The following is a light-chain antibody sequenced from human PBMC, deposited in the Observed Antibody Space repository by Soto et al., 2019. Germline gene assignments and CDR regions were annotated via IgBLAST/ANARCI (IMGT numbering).Light chain of an antibody. J-gene: IGKJ1*01. V-gene: IGKV1-5*03. CDR2: KTS. Sequence: DIHMPQSPSTLSASVGDRVTITCRASQSISIWFAWYQQKPGKAPNLLIYKTSSLETGVPSRFSGSGSGTEFTLTISSLQPDDFATYYCQHWNDYSWTFGQGTKVEVK. CDR3: QHWNDYSWT. CDR1: QSISIW.